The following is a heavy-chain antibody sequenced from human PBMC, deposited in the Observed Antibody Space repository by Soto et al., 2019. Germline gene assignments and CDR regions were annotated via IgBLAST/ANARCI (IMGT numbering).Heavy chain of an antibody. J-gene: IGHJ6*02. D-gene: IGHD6-13*01. V-gene: IGHV3-21*01. CDR2: ISSSGTYI. CDR1: GFTFTGYS. CDR3: ARASAAVVSVAGMDV. Sequence: PVGSLRLSCAASGFTFTGYSMNWVRQAPGKGLEWVSSISSSGTYIYYADSVKGRFTISRDNAKNSLYLQMNSLRAEDTAVYYCARASAAVVSVAGMDVWGQGTTVTVSS.